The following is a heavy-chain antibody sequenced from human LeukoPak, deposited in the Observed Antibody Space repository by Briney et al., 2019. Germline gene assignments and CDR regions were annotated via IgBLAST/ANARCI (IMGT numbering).Heavy chain of an antibody. Sequence: PSETLSLTCAVYGGSFSGYYWSWIRQPPGKGLEWSGEINHSGSTNYNPSLKSRVTISVDTSKNQFSLKLSSVTAADTAVYYCARGMLPYYFDYWGQGTLVTVSS. CDR1: GGSFSGYY. CDR3: ARGMLPYYFDY. J-gene: IGHJ4*02. D-gene: IGHD2-8*01. V-gene: IGHV4-34*01. CDR2: INHSGST.